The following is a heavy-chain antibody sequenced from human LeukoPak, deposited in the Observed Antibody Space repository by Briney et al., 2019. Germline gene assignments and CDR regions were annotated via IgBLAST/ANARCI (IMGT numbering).Heavy chain of an antibody. CDR2: INHSGST. D-gene: IGHD3-22*01. CDR3: ARVAMIVVVTIDY. CDR1: GGSFSGYY. V-gene: IGHV4-34*01. J-gene: IGHJ4*02. Sequence: TSETLSLTCAVYGGSFSGYYWSWIRQPPGKGLEWIGEINHSGSTNYNPSLKSRVTISVDTSKNQFSLKLSSVTAADTAVYYCARVAMIVVVTIDYWGQGTLVTVSP.